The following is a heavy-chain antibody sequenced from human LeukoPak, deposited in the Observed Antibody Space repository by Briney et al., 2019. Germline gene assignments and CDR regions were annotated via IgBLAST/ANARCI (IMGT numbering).Heavy chain of an antibody. CDR1: GFTFSNYA. CDR3: VRHDSFIPF. J-gene: IGHJ4*02. Sequence: GGSLRLSCATSGFTFSNYAMTWVRQAPGKGLEWVSSISDTYATTYYTDSVKGRCTISRDNSKNTVSLQLNNLRVEDPAVYFCVRHDSFIPFWGQGTLVTVSS. V-gene: IGHV3-23*01. D-gene: IGHD2-21*01. CDR2: ISDTYATT.